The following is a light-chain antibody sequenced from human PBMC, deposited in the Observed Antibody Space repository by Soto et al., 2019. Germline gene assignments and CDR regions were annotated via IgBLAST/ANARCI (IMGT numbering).Light chain of an antibody. J-gene: IGLJ1*01. CDR3: SSYTDRKNLV. CDR1: SSDVGGHDY. Sequence: QSALTQVASVSGSPGQSITISCTATSSDVGGHDYVSWYLQHPGKAPKLLIYEAFNRPSGVSDRFSGSKSGSTASLTISGLQAEDEADYYCSSYTDRKNLVFGTGTKVTVL. CDR2: EAF. V-gene: IGLV2-14*01.